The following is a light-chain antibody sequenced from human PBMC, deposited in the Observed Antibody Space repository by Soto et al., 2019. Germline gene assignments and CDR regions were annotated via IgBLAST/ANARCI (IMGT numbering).Light chain of an antibody. Sequence: SYELTQPPSVSVAPGKTARITCGGNNIGRKSVHWYQQKPGQAPVLVIYYDNDRPSGIPERFSGSNSGNTATLTISRVEAGDEADYYCQVWDSSSDHVVFGGGTKHTVL. J-gene: IGLJ2*01. CDR3: QVWDSSSDHVV. CDR2: YDN. CDR1: NIGRKS. V-gene: IGLV3-21*04.